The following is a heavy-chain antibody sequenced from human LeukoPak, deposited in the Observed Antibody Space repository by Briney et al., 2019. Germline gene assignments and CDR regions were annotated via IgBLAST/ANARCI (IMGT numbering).Heavy chain of an antibody. J-gene: IGHJ4*02. Sequence: ETLSLTCTVSGGSISSYYWSWIRQPAGKGLEWIGRIYTSGSTNYNPSLKSQVTMSVDTSKNQFSLKLSSVTAADTAVYYCARSPLRGFWSGYYHNWGQGTLVTVSS. CDR2: IYTSGST. CDR1: GGSISSYY. V-gene: IGHV4-4*07. CDR3: ARSPLRGFWSGYYHN. D-gene: IGHD3-3*01.